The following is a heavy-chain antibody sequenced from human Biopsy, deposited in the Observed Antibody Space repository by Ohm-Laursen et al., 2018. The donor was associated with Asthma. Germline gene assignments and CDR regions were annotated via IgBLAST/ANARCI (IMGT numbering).Heavy chain of an antibody. V-gene: IGHV1-3*04. J-gene: IGHJ3*01. D-gene: IGHD3-9*01. CDR1: GYNFISFA. Sequence: ASVKVSCKASGYNFISFAVHWVRQAPGQRLEWMGWVNTGNGDTKYSQKFQGRVTTTRDTSASTAYMELRSLRSEDTATYYCARTYYDFLTGQVKDVFGVWGQGTMVTVSS. CDR2: VNTGNGDT. CDR3: ARTYYDFLTGQVKDVFGV.